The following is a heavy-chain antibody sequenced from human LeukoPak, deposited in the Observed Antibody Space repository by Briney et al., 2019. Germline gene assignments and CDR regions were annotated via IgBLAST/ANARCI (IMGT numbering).Heavy chain of an antibody. D-gene: IGHD5-24*01. CDR3: ARASRRDGYNQVDY. Sequence: SVKVSCKASGGTFSSYAISWVRQAPGQGLEWMGGIIPIFCTANYAQKFQGRVTITADESTSTAYMELSSLRSEDTAVYDWARASRRDGYNQVDYWGQGTLVTVSA. J-gene: IGHJ4*02. CDR2: IIPIFCTA. V-gene: IGHV1-69*13. CDR1: GGTFSSYA.